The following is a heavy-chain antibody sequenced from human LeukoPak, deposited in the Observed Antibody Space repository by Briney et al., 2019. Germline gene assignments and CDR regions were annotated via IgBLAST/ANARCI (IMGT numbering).Heavy chain of an antibody. CDR2: IYSGGST. CDR3: AKDIYPGLLGGDGEHGFQH. D-gene: IGHD4-17*01. V-gene: IGHV3-66*01. Sequence: GGSLRLSCAASGFTVSSNYMSWVRQAPGKGLEWVSVIYSGGSTYHADSVKGRFTISRDNSKNTLYLQMNSLRAEDTAVYYCAKDIYPGLLGGDGEHGFQHWGQGTLVTVSS. J-gene: IGHJ1*01. CDR1: GFTVSSNY.